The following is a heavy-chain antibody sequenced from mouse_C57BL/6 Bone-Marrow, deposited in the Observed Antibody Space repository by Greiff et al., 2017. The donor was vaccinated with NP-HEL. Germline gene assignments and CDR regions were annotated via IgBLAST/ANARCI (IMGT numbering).Heavy chain of an antibody. J-gene: IGHJ4*01. V-gene: IGHV1-81*01. Sequence: QVQLQESGAELARPGASVKLSCKASGYTFTSYGISWVKQRTGQGLEWIGEIYPRSGNTYYNEKFKGKATLTADKSSSTAYMELRSLTSEDSAFYFCAVGAVYYDYAYYAMDYWDQGTSVTVSS. CDR3: AVGAVYYDYAYYAMDY. D-gene: IGHD2-4*01. CDR1: GYTFTSYG. CDR2: IYPRSGNT.